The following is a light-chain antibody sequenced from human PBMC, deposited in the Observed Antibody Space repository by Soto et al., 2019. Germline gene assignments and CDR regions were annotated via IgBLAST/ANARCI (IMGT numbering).Light chain of an antibody. Sequence: QPVLTQSPSASASLGASVKLTCTLSSGHSSYAIAGHQQQPEKGPRYLMKLNSDGSHRKGDGIPDRFAGSSSGAERYLTISSLRSEDGAGYYCQTWGTGIHVVFGGGTQLTVL. CDR3: QTWGTGIHVV. J-gene: IGLJ2*01. V-gene: IGLV4-69*01. CDR1: SGHSSYA. CDR2: LNSDGSH.